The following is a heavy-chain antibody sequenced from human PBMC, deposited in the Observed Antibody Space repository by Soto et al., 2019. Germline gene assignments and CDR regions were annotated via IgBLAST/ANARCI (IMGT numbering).Heavy chain of an antibody. J-gene: IGHJ6*03. CDR1: GYTFTSSD. CDR2: MNTNTGNT. Sequence: QVQLVQSGAEVKKPGASVKVSCKASGYTFTSSDVNWVRQASGQGLEWLGWMNTNTGNTGYAQKFQGRVTMSRNTPISTGYMELSSLRSEDTAVYYCARGPLYGVVPYHYYMDVWGKGTTVTVSS. CDR3: ARGPLYGVVPYHYYMDV. D-gene: IGHD4-17*01. V-gene: IGHV1-8*01.